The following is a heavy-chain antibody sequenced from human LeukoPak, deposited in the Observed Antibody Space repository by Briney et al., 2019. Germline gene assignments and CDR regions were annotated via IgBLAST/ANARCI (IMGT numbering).Heavy chain of an antibody. CDR2: ISGHQGNT. J-gene: IGHJ4*02. CDR1: GYTFTNYG. Sequence: ASVKVSCKASGYTFTNYGITWVRQAPGQGLEWMGWISGHQGNTKYAQNFQGRVTMAIDTSTSTAYMDLRSLRSDDTAIYFCARSDLATITAGPFEYWGQGTLVAVSS. V-gene: IGHV1-18*01. CDR3: ARSDLATITAGPFEY. D-gene: IGHD5-12*01.